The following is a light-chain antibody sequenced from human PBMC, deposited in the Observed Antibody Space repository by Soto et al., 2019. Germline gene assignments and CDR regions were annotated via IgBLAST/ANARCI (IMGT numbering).Light chain of an antibody. CDR3: ATWDDSLNGVV. J-gene: IGLJ2*01. Sequence: QSVLTQPPSASGTPGQRVSISCSGGSSNIGTNTVNWYQHLPGTAPKLLIFSNDERPSGVPDRFSGSKSGTSVSLAISGLQSDDEADYYCATWDDSLNGVVFGGGTKVTVL. CDR1: SSNIGTNT. CDR2: SND. V-gene: IGLV1-44*01.